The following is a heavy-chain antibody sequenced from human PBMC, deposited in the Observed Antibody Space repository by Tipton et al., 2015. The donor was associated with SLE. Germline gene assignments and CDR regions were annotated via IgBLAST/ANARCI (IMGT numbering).Heavy chain of an antibody. V-gene: IGHV4-34*01. CDR3: RHDSSGYNFDY. CDR1: GGSISSYY. CDR2: INHSGST. J-gene: IGHJ4*02. Sequence: TLSLTCTVSGGSISSYYWSWIRQPPGKGLEWIGEINHSGSTNYNPSVKSRVTISVDTSKNQFSLKLSSVTAADTAVYCCRHDSSGYNFDYWGQGTLVTVSS. D-gene: IGHD3-22*01.